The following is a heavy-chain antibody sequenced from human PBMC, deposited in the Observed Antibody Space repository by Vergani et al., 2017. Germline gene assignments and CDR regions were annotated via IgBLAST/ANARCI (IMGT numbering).Heavy chain of an antibody. CDR3: ARDLGGYSGYGENWFDP. CDR2: IIPIFGTA. J-gene: IGHJ5*02. V-gene: IGHV1-69*12. D-gene: IGHD5-12*01. Sequence: QVQLVQSGAEVKKPGSSVKVSCKASGGTFSSYAISWVRQAPGQGLEWMGGIIPIFGTANYAQKFQGRVTITADESTSTAYMELSSLRSEDTAVDYCARDLGGYSGYGENWFDPWGQGTLVTVSS. CDR1: GGTFSSYA.